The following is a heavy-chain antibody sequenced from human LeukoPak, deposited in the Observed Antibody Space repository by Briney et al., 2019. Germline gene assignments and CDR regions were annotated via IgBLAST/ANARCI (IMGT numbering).Heavy chain of an antibody. V-gene: IGHV4-34*01. J-gene: IGHJ3*02. Sequence: PSETLSLTCAVYGGSFSGYYWSWIRQPPGKGLEWIGEINHSGSTNYNPSLKSRVTISVDTSKNQFSLKLSSVTAADTAVYYCARRGYSSGWYPRDAFGIWGQGTMVTVSS. CDR2: INHSGST. D-gene: IGHD6-19*01. CDR1: GGSFSGYY. CDR3: ARRGYSSGWYPRDAFGI.